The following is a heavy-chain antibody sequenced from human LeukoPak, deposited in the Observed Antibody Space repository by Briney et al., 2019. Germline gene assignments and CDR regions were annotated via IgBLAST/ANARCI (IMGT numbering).Heavy chain of an antibody. CDR3: ASGRAYSSGWYISKDALDI. J-gene: IGHJ3*02. CDR1: GGSISSSSYY. Sequence: KSSETLSLTCTVSGGSISSSSYYWGWIRQPPGKGLEWIGSIYYSGSTYYNPSLKSRVTISVVTSKNQFSLKLSSVTAADTAVYYCASGRAYSSGWYISKDALDIWGPGTMVTVSS. CDR2: IYYSGST. D-gene: IGHD6-19*01. V-gene: IGHV4-39*07.